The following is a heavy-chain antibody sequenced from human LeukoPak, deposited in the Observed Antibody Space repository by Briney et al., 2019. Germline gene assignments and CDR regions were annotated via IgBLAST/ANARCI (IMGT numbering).Heavy chain of an antibody. CDR3: ARDHLANLASRLFDP. V-gene: IGHV4-38-2*02. CDR2: IHHSGRT. D-gene: IGHD3-3*01. CDR1: GYSISSDYY. Sequence: SETLSLTCTVSGYSISSDYYWGWIRQPPGKGLEWIGSIHHSGRTYYNPSLKSRVTISVDTSKNQFSLKLSTVTAADTAVYYCARDHLANLASRLFDPWGQGTLVTVSS. J-gene: IGHJ5*02.